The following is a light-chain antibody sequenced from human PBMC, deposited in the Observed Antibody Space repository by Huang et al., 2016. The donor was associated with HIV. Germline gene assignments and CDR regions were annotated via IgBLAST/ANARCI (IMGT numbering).Light chain of an antibody. CDR1: QSLGNN. CDR2: GAS. Sequence: EIVMTQSPATLSVSPGERATLSCRASQSLGNNFAWYQQKPGQAPRLLIFGASTRATGIPARCSGSGSGTEFTLTISSLQSEDCAVYYCQQYSNWPLTFGGGTKVDIK. CDR3: QQYSNWPLT. V-gene: IGKV3-15*01. J-gene: IGKJ4*01.